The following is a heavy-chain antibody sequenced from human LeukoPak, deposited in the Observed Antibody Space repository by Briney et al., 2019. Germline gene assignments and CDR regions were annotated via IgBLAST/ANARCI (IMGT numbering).Heavy chain of an antibody. CDR2: IYSSGST. V-gene: IGHV3-53*01. J-gene: IGHJ4*02. CDR1: GFTFSSHA. Sequence: PGGSLRLSCAASGFTFSSHAMSWVRQAPGKGLEWVSVIYSSGSTYYADSVKGRFTISRDNSKNTLYLQMNSLRAEDTAVYYCASRPSSGWYNYWGQGTLVTVSS. CDR3: ASRPSSGWYNY. D-gene: IGHD6-19*01.